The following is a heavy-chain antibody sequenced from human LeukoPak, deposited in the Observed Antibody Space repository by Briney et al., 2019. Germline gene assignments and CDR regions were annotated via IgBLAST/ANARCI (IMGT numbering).Heavy chain of an antibody. Sequence: ASVKVSCKASGYTFTSYGISWVRQAPGQGLEWMGWISANSGGTNYAQKFQGRVTMTRDTSISTAYMELSRLRSDDTAVYYCATIDTVVVPAAIPRNWFDPWGQGTLVTVSS. CDR3: ATIDTVVVPAAIPRNWFDP. V-gene: IGHV1-2*02. CDR1: GYTFTSYG. D-gene: IGHD2-2*02. J-gene: IGHJ5*02. CDR2: ISANSGGT.